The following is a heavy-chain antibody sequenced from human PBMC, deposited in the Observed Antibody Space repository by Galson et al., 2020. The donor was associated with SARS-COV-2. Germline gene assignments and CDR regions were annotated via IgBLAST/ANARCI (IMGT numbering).Heavy chain of an antibody. V-gene: IGHV4-31*03. CDR2: IYYSGST. Sequence: SETLSLTCTVSGGSISSGGYYWSWIRQHPGKGLEWIGYIYYSGSTYYNPSLKSRVTISVDTSKNQFSLKLSSVTAADTAVYYCAREVLLWFGELRYFDYWGQGTTVTVSS. J-gene: IGHJ4*03. CDR1: GGSISSGGYY. D-gene: IGHD3-10*01. CDR3: AREVLLWFGELRYFDY.